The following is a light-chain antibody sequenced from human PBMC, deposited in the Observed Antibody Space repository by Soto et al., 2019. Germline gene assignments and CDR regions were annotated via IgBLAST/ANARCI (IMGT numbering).Light chain of an antibody. CDR1: QSISKH. V-gene: IGKV1-5*01. Sequence: MTQSPFTLSVSVEHRVIIACRASQSISKHLNWYQQTPGKARKLLIYDAYNLERGVPSRFSGSGSGTEFTLTISSLQPDDLATYYCQQYNSYFQTFGQGTKVDIK. J-gene: IGKJ1*01. CDR2: DAY. CDR3: QQYNSYFQT.